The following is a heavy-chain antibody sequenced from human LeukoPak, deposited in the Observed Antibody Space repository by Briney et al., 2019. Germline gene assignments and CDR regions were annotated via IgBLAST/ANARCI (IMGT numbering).Heavy chain of an antibody. V-gene: IGHV4-30-4*01. CDR1: GGSISRGDYY. J-gene: IGHJ4*02. Sequence: PSETLSLTCTVSGGSISRGDYYWIWIRQPPGQGLAWIGYIYYSGSTYYNPSLKSRVTISVDTSKNQCSLKLSSVTAADTAVYYCARGYDFWSGYSYWGQGTLVTVSS. D-gene: IGHD3-3*01. CDR3: ARGYDFWSGYSY. CDR2: IYYSGST.